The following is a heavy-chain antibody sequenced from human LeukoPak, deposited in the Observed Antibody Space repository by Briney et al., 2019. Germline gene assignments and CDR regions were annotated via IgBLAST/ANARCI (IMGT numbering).Heavy chain of an antibody. CDR3: AGLVGRYSSGLYYYYFDY. CDR1: GDSINSLDL. D-gene: IGHD3-22*01. CDR2: MYLSGTT. J-gene: IGHJ4*02. V-gene: IGHV4-4*02. Sequence: KSSETLSLTCTVSGDSINSLDLWSWVRQPPGKGLEWIGEMYLSGTTHSNPSVKSRVTISIDKSKNQFFLNLSSVTAADTAVYYCAGLVGRYSSGLYYYYFDYWGRGTLVTVSS.